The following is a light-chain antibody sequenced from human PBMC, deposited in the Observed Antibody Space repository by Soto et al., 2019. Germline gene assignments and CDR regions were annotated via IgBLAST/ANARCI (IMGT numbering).Light chain of an antibody. V-gene: IGKV1-27*01. CDR2: AAS. J-gene: IGKJ1*01. CDR3: QKYNSAPPWT. Sequence: DSQMTQSPAAQSSSVGDRVTITCRASQGISNYLAWYQQKPGNVPKLLIYAASTLQSGVPSRFSGSGSGTAFTLTISSLQPEDVATYYCQKYNSAPPWTFGQGTQVDIK. CDR1: QGISNY.